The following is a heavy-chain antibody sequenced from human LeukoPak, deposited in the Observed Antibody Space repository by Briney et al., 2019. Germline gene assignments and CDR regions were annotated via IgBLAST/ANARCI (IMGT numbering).Heavy chain of an antibody. V-gene: IGHV4-59*01. Sequence: SETLSLTCTVSGDSITNYFWSWIRQPPGKGLEWIGYIYYTGNTNYSPFLKSRFTMSVDTSTNQFSLRLPSVTAADTAVYYCARGRVAYSAYYFDFWGRGTLVTVSS. CDR2: IYYTGNT. J-gene: IGHJ4*02. CDR3: ARGRVAYSAYYFDF. D-gene: IGHD2-15*01. CDR1: GDSITNYF.